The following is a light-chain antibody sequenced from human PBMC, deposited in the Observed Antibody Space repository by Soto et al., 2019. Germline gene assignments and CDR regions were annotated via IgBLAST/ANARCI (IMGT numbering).Light chain of an antibody. CDR2: VGTAGIAE. CDR3: GAYHGSGSNFVTV. V-gene: IGLV9-49*03. CDR1: SGYSGYK. J-gene: IGLJ3*02. Sequence: QLVLTQPPSASASLGASVTLTCTLSSGYSGYKVDWYQQRPGKGPRFVMRVGTAGIAEYKGDGIPDRFSVLGSGLNRDLTIKNIQEEDEGDDHCGAYHGSGSNFVTVFGGGTKLTVL.